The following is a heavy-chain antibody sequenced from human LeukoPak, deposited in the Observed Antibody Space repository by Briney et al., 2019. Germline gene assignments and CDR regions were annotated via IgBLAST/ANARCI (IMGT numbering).Heavy chain of an antibody. J-gene: IGHJ4*02. CDR2: IWPDGSKK. D-gene: IGHD6-25*01. V-gene: IGHV3-33*06. CDR1: GFTFSTHA. CDR3: AKISSSAESNFDY. Sequence: PGSSLRLSCAPSGFTFSTHAMHWVRQAPGKGLEWVAFIWPDGSKKYYADSVKGRFAISRENSKNTVYLQMNDLRPEDTALYFCAKISSSAESNFDYWGRGTLLTVSS.